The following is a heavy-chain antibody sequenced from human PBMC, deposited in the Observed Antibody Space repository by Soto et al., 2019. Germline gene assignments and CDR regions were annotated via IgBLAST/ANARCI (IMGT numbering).Heavy chain of an antibody. V-gene: IGHV4-34*01. CDR3: ARGGDYDFWSGYHVNYYFDY. D-gene: IGHD3-3*01. CDR2: INHSGST. Sequence: SETLSLTCAVYGGSFSGYYWSWIRQPPGKGLEWIGEINHSGSTNYNPSLKSRVTISVDTSKNQFSLKLSSVTAADTAVYYCARGGDYDFWSGYHVNYYFDYWGQGTLVTVSS. CDR1: GGSFSGYY. J-gene: IGHJ4*02.